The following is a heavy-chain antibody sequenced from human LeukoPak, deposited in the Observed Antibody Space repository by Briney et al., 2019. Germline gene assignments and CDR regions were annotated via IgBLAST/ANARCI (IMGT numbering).Heavy chain of an antibody. V-gene: IGHV3-48*04. Sequence: GGSLRLSCAASGFTFSSYSMNWVRQAPGKGLEWVSYISSSSSTIYYADSVKGRFTISRDNAKNSLYLQMNSLRAEDTALYYCAKATERITMVRGAPDDAFDIWGQGTMVTVSS. CDR3: AKATERITMVRGAPDDAFDI. CDR2: ISSSSSTI. D-gene: IGHD3-10*01. J-gene: IGHJ3*02. CDR1: GFTFSSYS.